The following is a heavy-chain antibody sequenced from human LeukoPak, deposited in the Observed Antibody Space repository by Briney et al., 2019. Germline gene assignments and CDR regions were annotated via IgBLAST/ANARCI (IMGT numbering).Heavy chain of an antibody. CDR1: GYTFTGYY. CDR2: INPNSGGT. D-gene: IGHD2-2*01. V-gene: IGHV1-2*02. CDR3: VRGEDRYCSSTSCSNWFDP. J-gene: IGHJ5*02. Sequence: ASVKVSCKASGYTFTGYYMHWVRQAPGQGLEWMGWINPNSGGTNYAQKFQGRVTMTRDTSISTAYMELSRLRSDDTAVYYCVRGEDRYCSSTSCSNWFDPWGQGTLVTVSS.